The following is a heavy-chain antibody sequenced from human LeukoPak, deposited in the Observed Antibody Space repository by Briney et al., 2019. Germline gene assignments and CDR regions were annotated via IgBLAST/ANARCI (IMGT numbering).Heavy chain of an antibody. V-gene: IGHV3-21*01. Sequence: KPGGSLRLSCVASGFTLTSSDFNWIRQAPGKGLEWLSTITRSGSNLYYADSVKGRFTTSRDDAKDSVYLQMESLRVEDTAIYYCARNFDSWGQGTLVTVSS. CDR3: ARNFDS. CDR2: ITRSGSNL. CDR1: GFTLTSSD. J-gene: IGHJ4*02.